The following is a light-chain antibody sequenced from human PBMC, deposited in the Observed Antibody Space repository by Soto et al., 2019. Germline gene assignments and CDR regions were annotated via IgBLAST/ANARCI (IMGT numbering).Light chain of an antibody. CDR3: MQVTHFPRT. Sequence: VLTQTPLSSPVNLRQPASISCRSSESLVHSDGNTYLSWHQQRPGQPPRLRMYKISNRFSGVPARFSGSGAGTDFTLKISSVEPDDVGVYYCMQVTHFPRTFGQGTKVES. CDR1: ESLVHSDGNTY. CDR2: KIS. J-gene: IGKJ1*01. V-gene: IGKV2-24*01.